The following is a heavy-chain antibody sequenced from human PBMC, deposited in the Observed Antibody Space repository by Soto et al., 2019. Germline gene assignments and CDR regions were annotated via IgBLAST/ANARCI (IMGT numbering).Heavy chain of an antibody. Sequence: GGSLRLSCAASGFTFSSYAMSWVRQAPGKGLEWVSAISGSGGSTYYADSVKGRFTISRDNSKNTLYLQMNSLRAEDTAVYYCAKDKVEMATKAPFLFDYWGQGTLVTVSS. CDR2: ISGSGGST. D-gene: IGHD5-12*01. CDR3: AKDKVEMATKAPFLFDY. V-gene: IGHV3-23*01. J-gene: IGHJ4*02. CDR1: GFTFSSYA.